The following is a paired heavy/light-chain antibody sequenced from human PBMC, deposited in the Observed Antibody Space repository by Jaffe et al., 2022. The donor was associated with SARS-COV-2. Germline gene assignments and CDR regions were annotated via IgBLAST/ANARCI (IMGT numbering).Heavy chain of an antibody. CDR1: GFSFSNYG. J-gene: IGHJ4*02. D-gene: IGHD6-19*01. Sequence: QVQLVESGGGVVQPGQSLRLSCAASGFSFSNYGMHWVRQAPDKGLEWVAVISYDGSIKYYGDSMEGRLTISRDNSKNTLNLQMNSLRAEDTAVYYCAKDQASGLYRGLFDYWGQGSLVVVSS. V-gene: IGHV3-30*18. CDR3: AKDQASGLYRGLFDY. CDR2: ISYDGSIK.
Light chain of an antibody. CDR1: QNINTY. Sequence: DIQMTQSPTSLSASVGDRVTISCRASQNINTYLNWYQQKPGKAPKLLIYGASSLQTGVPSRFRGSGSGTDFTLTITSLQPDDFATYYCQENYRRPLTFGPGTIVDI. J-gene: IGKJ3*01. V-gene: IGKV1-39*01. CDR2: GAS. CDR3: QENYRRPLT.